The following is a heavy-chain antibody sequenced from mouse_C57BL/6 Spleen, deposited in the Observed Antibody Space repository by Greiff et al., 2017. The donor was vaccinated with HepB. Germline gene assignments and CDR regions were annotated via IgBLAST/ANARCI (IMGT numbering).Heavy chain of an antibody. V-gene: IGHV1-18*01. J-gene: IGHJ4*01. D-gene: IGHD1-1*01. CDR2: INPNNGGT. CDR1: GYTFTDYN. CDR3: ARTTTVEGYYYAMDY. Sequence: EVQLQQSGPELVKPGASVKIPCKASGYTFTDYNMDWVKQSHGKSLEWIGDINPNNGGTIYNQKFKGKATLTVDKSSSTAYMELRSLTSEDTAVYYCARTTTVEGYYYAMDYWGQGTSVTVSS.